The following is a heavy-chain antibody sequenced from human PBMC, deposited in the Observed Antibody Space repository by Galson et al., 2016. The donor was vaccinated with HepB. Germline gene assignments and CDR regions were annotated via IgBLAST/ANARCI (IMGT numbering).Heavy chain of an antibody. CDR2: IKQDGSEK. CDR1: GFTFSNYW. J-gene: IGHJ4*02. CDR3: ARRYYDFWSGYYATTTFDY. Sequence: SLRLSCAASGFTFSNYWMSWVRQAPGKGLEWVANIKQDGSEKYHVDSVKGRFTISRDNARNSLYLQMNSLRAEDTAVYYCARRYYDFWSGYYATTTFDYWGQGALVTVSS. V-gene: IGHV3-7*03. D-gene: IGHD3-3*01.